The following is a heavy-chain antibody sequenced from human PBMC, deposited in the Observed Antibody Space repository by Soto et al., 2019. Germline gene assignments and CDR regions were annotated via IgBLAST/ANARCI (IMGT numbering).Heavy chain of an antibody. J-gene: IGHJ6*02. D-gene: IGHD5-12*01. CDR2: IWYDGSNK. V-gene: IGHV3-33*01. Sequence: GGSLRLSCAASGFTFSSYGMHWVRQAPGKGLEWVAVIWYDGSNKYYADSVKGRFTISGDNSKNTLYLQMNSLRAEDTAVYYCARDSRDGYNSYYYGMDVWGQGTTVTVSS. CDR1: GFTFSSYG. CDR3: ARDSRDGYNSYYYGMDV.